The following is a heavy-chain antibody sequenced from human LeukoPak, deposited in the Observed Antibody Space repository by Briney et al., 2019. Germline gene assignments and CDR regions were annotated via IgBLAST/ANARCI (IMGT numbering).Heavy chain of an antibody. CDR3: AKGQDSSSWYGDYYYYMDV. V-gene: IGHV3-33*06. D-gene: IGHD6-13*01. CDR1: GFTFSSYG. J-gene: IGHJ6*03. CDR2: IWYDGSNK. Sequence: GGSLRLSCAASGFTFSSYGMHWVRQAPGKGLEWVAVIWYDGSNKYYADSVKGRFTISRDNSKNTLYLQMNSLRAEDTAVYYSAKGQDSSSWYGDYYYYMDVWGKGTTVTVSS.